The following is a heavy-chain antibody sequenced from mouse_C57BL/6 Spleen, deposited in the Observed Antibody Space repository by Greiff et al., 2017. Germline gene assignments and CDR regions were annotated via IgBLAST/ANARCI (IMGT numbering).Heavy chain of an antibody. CDR3: ARHDPGYPWFAY. CDR2: FYPGSGSI. D-gene: IGHD2-2*01. V-gene: IGHV1-62-2*01. J-gene: IGHJ3*01. Sequence: VQLQQSGAELVKPGASVKLSCKASGYTFTEYTIHWVKQRSGQGLEWIGWFYPGSGSIKYNEKFKDKATLTADKTSSTVYMELSRLTSEDSAVYYYARHDPGYPWFAYWGQGTLVTVSA. CDR1: GYTFTEYT.